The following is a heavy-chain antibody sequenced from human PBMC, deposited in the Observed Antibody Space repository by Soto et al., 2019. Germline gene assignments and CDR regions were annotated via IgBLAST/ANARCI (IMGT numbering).Heavy chain of an antibody. J-gene: IGHJ6*02. Sequence: SVKVSCKASGGTFSSYAISWVRQAPGQGLEWMGGIIPIFGTANYAQKFQGRVTITADKSTSTAYMELSSLRSEDTAVYYCARDLHYYDSSGYYQGGDYYYGMDVWGQGTTVTVSS. V-gene: IGHV1-69*06. D-gene: IGHD3-22*01. CDR3: ARDLHYYDSSGYYQGGDYYYGMDV. CDR1: GGTFSSYA. CDR2: IIPIFGTA.